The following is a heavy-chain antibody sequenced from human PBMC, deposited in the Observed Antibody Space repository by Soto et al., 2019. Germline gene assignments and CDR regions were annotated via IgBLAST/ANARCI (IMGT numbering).Heavy chain of an antibody. CDR1: GYTFTSHD. CDR3: ARWDYGDYARFDY. Sequence: QVQRVQSGAEVKKSGASVKVSCKASGYTFTSHDINWVRQATGQGLEWMGWMNPNSGNTGYAQKFQGRVTMTRNTSISTAYRELSSLRSEDTAVYCCARWDYGDYARFDYWGQGTLVTVSS. D-gene: IGHD4-17*01. V-gene: IGHV1-8*01. J-gene: IGHJ4*02. CDR2: MNPNSGNT.